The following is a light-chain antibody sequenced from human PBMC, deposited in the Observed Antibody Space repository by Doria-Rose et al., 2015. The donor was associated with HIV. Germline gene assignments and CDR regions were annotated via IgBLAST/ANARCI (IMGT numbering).Light chain of an antibody. CDR2: EAS. CDR3: QQYYSPPWT. Sequence: AIACRARQSIRRWLAWYQHKSGKAPKLLIYEASSLESGVPSRFSGSGSGTEFALTISSLQPDDFATYYCQQYYSPPWTFGQGTKVEIK. CDR1: QSIRRW. V-gene: IGKV1-5*03. J-gene: IGKJ1*01.